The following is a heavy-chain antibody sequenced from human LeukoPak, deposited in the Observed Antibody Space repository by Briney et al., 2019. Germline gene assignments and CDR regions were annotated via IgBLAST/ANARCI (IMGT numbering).Heavy chain of an antibody. CDR1: GFTFSSYG. D-gene: IGHD4-17*01. J-gene: IGHJ4*02. V-gene: IGHV3-30*18. Sequence: PGGSLRLSCAASGFTFSSYGMHWVRQAPGKGLEWVAVISYDGSNKYYADSVKGRFTISRDNSKNTLYLQMNSRRAEDTAVYYCAKDQATVTTGYFDYWGQGTLVTVSS. CDR3: AKDQATVTTGYFDY. CDR2: ISYDGSNK.